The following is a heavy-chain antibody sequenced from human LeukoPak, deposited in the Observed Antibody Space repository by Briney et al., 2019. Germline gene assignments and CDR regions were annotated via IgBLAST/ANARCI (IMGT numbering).Heavy chain of an antibody. V-gene: IGHV3-21*01. CDR2: ISSSSSYI. CDR3: AREAAAGTILDY. CDR1: GFTFDDYG. Sequence: GGSLRLSCAASGFTFDDYGMSWVRHAPGKGLEWVSSISSSSSYIYYADSVKGRFTISRDNAKNSLYLQMNSLRAEDTAVYYCAREAAAGTILDYWGQGTLVTVSS. D-gene: IGHD6-13*01. J-gene: IGHJ4*02.